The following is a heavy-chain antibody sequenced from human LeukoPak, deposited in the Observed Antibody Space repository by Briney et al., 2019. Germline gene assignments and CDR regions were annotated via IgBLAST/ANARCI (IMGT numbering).Heavy chain of an antibody. CDR2: ISSSGSTI. CDR1: GFTFSSYE. Sequence: GGSLRLSCAASGFTFSSYEMNWVRQAPGKGLERVSYISSSGSTIYYADSVKGRFTISRDNAKNSLYLQMNSLRAEDTAVYYCARTRTRWFGDNGNFDYWGQGTLVTVSS. J-gene: IGHJ4*02. D-gene: IGHD3-10*01. CDR3: ARTRTRWFGDNGNFDY. V-gene: IGHV3-48*03.